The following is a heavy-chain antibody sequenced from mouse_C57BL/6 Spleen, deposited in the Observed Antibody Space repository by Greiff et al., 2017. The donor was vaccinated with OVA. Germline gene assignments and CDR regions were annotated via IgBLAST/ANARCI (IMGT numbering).Heavy chain of an antibody. D-gene: IGHD2-4*01. CDR3: AVGLRPFNYAMDY. Sequence: VMLVESGPGLVQPSQSLSITCTVSGFSLTSYGVHWVRQSPGKGLEWLGVIWSGGSTDYNAAFISRLSISKDNSKSQVFFKMNSLQADDTAIYYCAVGLRPFNYAMDYWGQGTSVTVSS. CDR1: GFSLTSYG. CDR2: IWSGGST. V-gene: IGHV2-2*01. J-gene: IGHJ4*01.